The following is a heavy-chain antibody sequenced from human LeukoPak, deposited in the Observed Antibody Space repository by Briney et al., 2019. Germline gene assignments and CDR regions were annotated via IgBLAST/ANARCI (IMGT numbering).Heavy chain of an antibody. CDR3: ARDGRLVGPFDY. V-gene: IGHV3-64*01. D-gene: IGHD1-26*01. J-gene: IGHJ4*02. CDR2: ISSNGGST. Sequence: PGGSLRLSCSASGFTFSTYAMHWVRQAPGKGLEYVSAISSNGGSTYYANSVKGRFTISRDNSRNTVYLQMGSLRAEDTAVYYCARDGRLVGPFDYWGQGTLVTVSS. CDR1: GFTFSTYA.